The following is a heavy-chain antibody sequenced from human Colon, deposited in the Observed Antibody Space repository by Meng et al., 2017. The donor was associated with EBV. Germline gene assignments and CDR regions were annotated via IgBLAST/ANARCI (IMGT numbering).Heavy chain of an antibody. D-gene: IGHD1-26*01. V-gene: IGHV4-4*02. CDR3: ARGKQDAWELLAY. CDR1: GVSSSSNIR. Sequence: VELQDSGPGLVKPSGTLSLTCGVSGVSSSSNIRWTWVRQPPGKGLEWIGDIDDSGSTNYNPSLNSRISISLDKSKNHFSPKVNSVTAADTAVYYCARGKQDAWELLAYWGQGALVTVSS. CDR2: IDDSGST. J-gene: IGHJ4*02.